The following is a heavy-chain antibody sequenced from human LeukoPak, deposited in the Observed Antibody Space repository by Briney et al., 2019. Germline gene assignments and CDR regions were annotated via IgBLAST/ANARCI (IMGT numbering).Heavy chain of an antibody. Sequence: GGSLRLSCAASGFTFSSYWMSWVRQAPGKGLEWVANIKQDGNEKYYVDSVKGRFTISRDNAKNSLYLQMNSLRAEDTAVYYCARASYPGRKENYYYGMDVWGQGTTVTVSS. D-gene: IGHD3-10*01. CDR2: IKQDGNEK. V-gene: IGHV3-7*01. CDR3: ARASYPGRKENYYYGMDV. J-gene: IGHJ6*02. CDR1: GFTFSSYW.